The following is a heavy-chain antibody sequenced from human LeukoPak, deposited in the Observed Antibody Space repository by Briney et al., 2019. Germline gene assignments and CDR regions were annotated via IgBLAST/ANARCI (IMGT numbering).Heavy chain of an antibody. V-gene: IGHV3-23*01. CDR2: ITRGVGST. CDR3: AKKGQADDDGKPD. J-gene: IGHJ4*02. CDR1: GFTFSIYD. Sequence: GGSLRLSCAASGFTFSIYDLSWVRQAPGKGLECVSAITRGVGSTYYADSVKGRFTISRDNSKNTLYLQMNNLRVDDTAVYYCAKKGQADDDGKPDWGQGTLVIVSS. D-gene: IGHD1-1*01.